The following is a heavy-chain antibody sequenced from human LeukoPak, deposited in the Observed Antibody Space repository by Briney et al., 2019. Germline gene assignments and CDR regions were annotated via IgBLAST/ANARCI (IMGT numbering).Heavy chain of an antibody. CDR3: GRFGYVAGVDL. CDR2: INPDGTAI. V-gene: IGHV3-7*01. D-gene: IGHD6-19*01. Sequence: PGGSLRLSCAASGFSFSDYWMTWVRQAPGAGLEFVANINPDGTAIYYADPVKGRFTISRDNAKNLVYLQMNSLRAEDTAVYHCGRFGYVAGVDLWGQGTLVTVSS. CDR1: GFSFSDYW. J-gene: IGHJ4*02.